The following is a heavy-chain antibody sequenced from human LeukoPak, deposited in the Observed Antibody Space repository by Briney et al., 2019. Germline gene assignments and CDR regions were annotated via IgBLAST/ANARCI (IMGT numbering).Heavy chain of an antibody. V-gene: IGHV1-18*01. Sequence: ASVKVSCKASGYTSTSYGISWVRQAPGQGLEWMGWISAYNGNTNYAQKLQGRVTMTTDTSTSTAYMELRSLRSDDTAVYYCARASDCSGGSCLTTFDYWGQGTLVTVSS. CDR3: ARASDCSGGSCLTTFDY. CDR2: ISAYNGNT. J-gene: IGHJ4*02. CDR1: GYTSTSYG. D-gene: IGHD2-15*01.